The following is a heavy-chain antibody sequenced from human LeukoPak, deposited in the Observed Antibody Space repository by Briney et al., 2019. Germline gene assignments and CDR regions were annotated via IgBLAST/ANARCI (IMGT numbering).Heavy chain of an antibody. CDR1: GSTFSSYG. J-gene: IGHJ6*04. D-gene: IGHD3-10*02. Sequence: GGSLRLSCAASGSTFSSYGMNWVRQAPGKGLEWVSAISGRDSNTYYADSVKGRFTISRDNAKNSLYLQMNSLRAEDTAVYYCAELGITMIGGVWGKGTTVTISS. V-gene: IGHV3-23*01. CDR2: ISGRDSNT. CDR3: AELGITMIGGV.